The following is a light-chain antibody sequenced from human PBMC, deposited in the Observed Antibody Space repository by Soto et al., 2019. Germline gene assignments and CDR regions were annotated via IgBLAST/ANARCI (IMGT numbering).Light chain of an antibody. CDR3: LLDFGYFWA. CDR2: AAS. J-gene: IGKJ1*01. V-gene: IGKV1-6*01. Sequence: AIQLTQSPSSLSASVGDRVTITCRASQAIRSALGWYQQKPGKVPKLLIYAASTLQSGVPSRFSGSGFGTDLTLTISRLQPEDFATYYCLLDFGYFWAFGQGTKVDIK. CDR1: QAIRSA.